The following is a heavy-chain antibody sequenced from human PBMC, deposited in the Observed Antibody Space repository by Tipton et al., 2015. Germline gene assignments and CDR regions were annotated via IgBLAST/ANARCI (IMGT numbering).Heavy chain of an antibody. CDR1: GFTFSSYA. D-gene: IGHD3-3*01. CDR2: INHSGGT. Sequence: LRLSCAASGFTFSSYAMSWVRQPPGKGLEWIGEINHSGGTKYNPSLKSRVTMSVDTSKKQFSLKLNSVTAADTAVYYCAGPRGMPAIFGLPWDYYFDYWGQGALVTVSS. J-gene: IGHJ4*02. V-gene: IGHV4-34*08. CDR3: AGPRGMPAIFGLPWDYYFDY.